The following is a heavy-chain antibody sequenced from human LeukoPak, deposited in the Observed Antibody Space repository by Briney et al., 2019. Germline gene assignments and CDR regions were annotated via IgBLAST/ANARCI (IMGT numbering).Heavy chain of an antibody. CDR3: ARVGMRGAAFDI. CDR2: ISHDGSNK. J-gene: IGHJ3*02. V-gene: IGHV3-30-3*01. Sequence: GGSLRLSCAASGFTFSSYAMHWVRQAPGKGLEWVAVISHDGSNKYYADSVKGRFTISRDNSKNTLYLQMNSLRAEDTAVYYCARVGMRGAAFDIWGQGTMVTVSS. D-gene: IGHD3-10*01. CDR1: GFTFSSYA.